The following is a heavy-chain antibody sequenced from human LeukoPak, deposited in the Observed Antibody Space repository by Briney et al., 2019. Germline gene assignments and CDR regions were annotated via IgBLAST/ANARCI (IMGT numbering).Heavy chain of an antibody. Sequence: KPSETLSLTCTVSGGSISSYYWSWIRQPAGKGLEWIGRIYTSGSTNYNPSLKSRVTISVDTSKNQFSLKLSSVTAADTAVYYRARDGAGGDSSGYFMRSNWFDPWGQGTLVTVSS. V-gene: IGHV4-4*07. CDR2: IYTSGST. D-gene: IGHD3-22*01. CDR3: ARDGAGGDSSGYFMRSNWFDP. J-gene: IGHJ5*02. CDR1: GGSISSYY.